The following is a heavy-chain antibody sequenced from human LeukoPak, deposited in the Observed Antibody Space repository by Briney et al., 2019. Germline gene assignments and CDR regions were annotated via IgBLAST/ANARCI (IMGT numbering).Heavy chain of an antibody. CDR1: GGSFSGYY. J-gene: IGHJ5*02. Sequence: SSETLSLTCAVYGGSFSGYYWNWIRQPPGKGLEWIGEINHSGSTNYNPSLKSRVTISVDTSKNQFSLKLNSVTAADTAVYYCARGLISSSWRNNWFDPWGQGTLVTVSS. CDR3: ARGLISSSWRNNWFDP. D-gene: IGHD6-13*01. CDR2: INHSGST. V-gene: IGHV4-34*01.